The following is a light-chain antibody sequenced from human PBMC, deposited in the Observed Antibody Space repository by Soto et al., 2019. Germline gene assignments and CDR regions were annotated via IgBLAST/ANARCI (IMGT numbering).Light chain of an antibody. Sequence: DIQMTQSPSSLSASVGDRVTITCRASRGISNYLAWFQQKPGKVPKLLIYGASTLESGVPSRFSGSASETDFTLTISSLQPEDVATYYCQNYNSAPGTFGQGTKVDIK. J-gene: IGKJ1*01. CDR2: GAS. V-gene: IGKV1-27*01. CDR3: QNYNSAPGT. CDR1: RGISNY.